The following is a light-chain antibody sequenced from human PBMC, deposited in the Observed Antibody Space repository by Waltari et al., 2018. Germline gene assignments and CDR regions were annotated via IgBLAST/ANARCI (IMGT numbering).Light chain of an antibody. CDR2: DVP. CDR1: SSDIGTHDY. V-gene: IGLV2-23*02. Sequence: QSALTQPASVSGSPGQSIAISCSGTSSDIGTHDYVTWYQQYPGKAPKVIVYDVPKRPSGVPTRFSGPKSGNTASLILSGLQAEDEADYHCSSYADSGTLLFGGGTKLTVL. CDR3: SSYADSGTLL. J-gene: IGLJ2*01.